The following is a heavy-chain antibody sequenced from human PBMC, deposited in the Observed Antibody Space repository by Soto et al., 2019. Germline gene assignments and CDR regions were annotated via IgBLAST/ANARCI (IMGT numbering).Heavy chain of an antibody. CDR1: GYTFTGYY. Sequence: ASVKVSCKASGYTFTGYYMHWVRQAPGQGLEWMGWINPNSGGTNYAQKFQGWVTMTRDTSISTAYMELSRLRSDDTAVYYCARSPGTLHYYDSSGYYFDYWGQGTLVTVSS. V-gene: IGHV1-2*04. CDR2: INPNSGGT. J-gene: IGHJ4*02. D-gene: IGHD3-22*01. CDR3: ARSPGTLHYYDSSGYYFDY.